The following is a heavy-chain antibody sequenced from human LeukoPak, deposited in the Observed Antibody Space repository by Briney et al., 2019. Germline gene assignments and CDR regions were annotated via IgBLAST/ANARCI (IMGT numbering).Heavy chain of an antibody. J-gene: IGHJ6*03. CDR1: GYTFTGYY. CDR2: INPNSGGT. CDR3: ARDRAYNIVVVPAAKATYYYYMDV. D-gene: IGHD2-2*01. V-gene: IGHV1-2*02. Sequence: GASVKVSCKASGYTFTGYYMHWVRQAPGQGLEGMGWINPNSGGTNYAQKFQGRVTMTRDTSISTAYMELSRLRSDDTAVYYCARDRAYNIVVVPAAKATYYYYMDVWGKGTTVTVSS.